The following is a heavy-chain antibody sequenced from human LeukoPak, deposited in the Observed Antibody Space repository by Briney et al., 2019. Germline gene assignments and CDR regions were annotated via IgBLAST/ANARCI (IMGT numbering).Heavy chain of an antibody. CDR2: ISGSGGST. Sequence: GGSLRLSCAASGFTFSSYAMSWVRQAPGKGLEWVSAISGSGGSTYYADSVKGRFTISRDNSKNTLYLQMNSQRAEDTAVYYCAKDPDSGYELNWFDPWGQGTLVTVSS. D-gene: IGHD5-12*01. J-gene: IGHJ5*02. CDR3: AKDPDSGYELNWFDP. V-gene: IGHV3-23*01. CDR1: GFTFSSYA.